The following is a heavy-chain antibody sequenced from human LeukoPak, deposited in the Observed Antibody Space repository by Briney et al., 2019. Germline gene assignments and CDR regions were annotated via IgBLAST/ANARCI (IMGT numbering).Heavy chain of an antibody. V-gene: IGHV3-74*01. Sequence: GGSLRLSCAASGFTFSSYWMYWVRHAPGKGLVWVSRIISDGSSTSYADSVKGRFTISRDNAKNTLYLQMNSLRPEDTAVYYCATIAAAGEYFDYWGQGTLVTVSS. D-gene: IGHD6-13*01. CDR3: ATIAAAGEYFDY. J-gene: IGHJ4*02. CDR2: IISDGSST. CDR1: GFTFSSYW.